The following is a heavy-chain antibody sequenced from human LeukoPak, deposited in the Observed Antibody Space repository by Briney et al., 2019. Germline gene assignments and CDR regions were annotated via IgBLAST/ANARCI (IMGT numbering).Heavy chain of an antibody. CDR2: ISWNSGKI. CDR1: GFRFDDYA. D-gene: IGHD2-8*01. CDR3: AKEYCSNSVCHSLDY. V-gene: IGHV3-9*01. Sequence: GGSLRLSCAASGFRFDDYAMHWVRQAPGKGLEWVSGISWNSGKIDYADSVKGRFTFSRDNSKNTLYLQMNSLRAEDTAVYYCAKEYCSNSVCHSLDYWGQGTLVTVSS. J-gene: IGHJ4*02.